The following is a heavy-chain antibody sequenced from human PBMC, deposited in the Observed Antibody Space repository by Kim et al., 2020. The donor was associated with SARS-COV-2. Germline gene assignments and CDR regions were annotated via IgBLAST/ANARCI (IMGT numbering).Heavy chain of an antibody. V-gene: IGHV3-23*01. J-gene: IGHJ4*02. CDR2: ISGSGGST. D-gene: IGHD3-10*01. Sequence: GGSLRLSCAASGFTFSSYAMSWVRQAPGKGLEWVSAISGSGGSTYYADSVKGRFTISRDNSKNTLYLQMNSLRAEDTAVYYCANSFLWFGELLPFHLDYWGQGTLVTVSS. CDR1: GFTFSSYA. CDR3: ANSFLWFGELLPFHLDY.